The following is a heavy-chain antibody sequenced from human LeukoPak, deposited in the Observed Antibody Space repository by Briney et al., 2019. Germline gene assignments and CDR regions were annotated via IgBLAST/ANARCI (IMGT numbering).Heavy chain of an antibody. CDR3: ARDLKDYSDYYYGMDV. CDR1: GFTFSSYW. CDR2: ISSSGSTI. V-gene: IGHV3-48*04. Sequence: PGGSLRLSCAASGFTFSSYWMSWVRQAPGKGLEWVSYISSSGSTIYYADSVKGRFTISRDNAKNSLYLQMNSLRAEDTAVYYCARDLKDYSDYYYGMDVWGQGTTVTVSS. J-gene: IGHJ6*02. D-gene: IGHD4-11*01.